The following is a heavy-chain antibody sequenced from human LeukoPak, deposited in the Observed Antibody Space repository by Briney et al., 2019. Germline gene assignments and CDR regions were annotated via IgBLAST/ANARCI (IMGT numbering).Heavy chain of an antibody. V-gene: IGHV3-20*04. CDR2: INWNGGST. J-gene: IGHJ4*02. Sequence: TGGSLRLSCAASGFTFDDYGMGWVRQAPGKGLEWGSGINWNGGSTGYADSVKGRFTISRDNAKNSLYLQMNSLRAEDTALYYCARALGGDYDYWGQGTLVTVSS. CDR3: ARALGGDYDY. CDR1: GFTFDDYG. D-gene: IGHD2-21*01.